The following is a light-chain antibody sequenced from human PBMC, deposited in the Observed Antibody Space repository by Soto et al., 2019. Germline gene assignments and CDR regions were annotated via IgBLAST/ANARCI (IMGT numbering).Light chain of an antibody. J-gene: IGKJ3*01. CDR1: QSIRSY. V-gene: IGKV1-39*01. Sequence: DIQMTQSPSSLSAYVGDRVTITCRASQSIRSYLNWYQQKPGKAPNLLIYAASSLQSGVPSKFSGSGSWTDFTLTISSLQPEDFATYFCQQSYSSPFTFGPGTKVDI. CDR2: AAS. CDR3: QQSYSSPFT.